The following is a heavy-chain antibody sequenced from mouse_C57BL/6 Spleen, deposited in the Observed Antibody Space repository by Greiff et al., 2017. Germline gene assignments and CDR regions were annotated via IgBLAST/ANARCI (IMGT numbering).Heavy chain of an antibody. D-gene: IGHD2-5*01. CDR2: ISDGGSYT. V-gene: IGHV5-4*03. CDR1: GFTFSSYA. J-gene: IGHJ1*03. CDR3: ARGYYSNYVGYFDV. Sequence: EVKLMESGGGLVKPGGSLKLSCAASGFTFSSYAMSWVRQTPEKRLEWVATISDGGSYTYYPDNVKGRFTISRDNAKNNLYLQMSHLKSEDTAMYYCARGYYSNYVGYFDVWGTGTTVTVSS.